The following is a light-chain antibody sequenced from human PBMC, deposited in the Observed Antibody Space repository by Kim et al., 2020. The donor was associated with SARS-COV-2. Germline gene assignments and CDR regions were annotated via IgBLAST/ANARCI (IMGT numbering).Light chain of an antibody. Sequence: ASVKLTCTLNSGLRYTFIAWLQQQPEKGPRYLMKVNSDGSHDRGDGIPDRFSGSRSGAERYLTISSLQSEDEADYYCQTWDTGIRVFGGGTQLTVL. J-gene: IGLJ2*01. CDR2: VNSDGSH. V-gene: IGLV4-69*01. CDR1: SGLRYTF. CDR3: QTWDTGIRV.